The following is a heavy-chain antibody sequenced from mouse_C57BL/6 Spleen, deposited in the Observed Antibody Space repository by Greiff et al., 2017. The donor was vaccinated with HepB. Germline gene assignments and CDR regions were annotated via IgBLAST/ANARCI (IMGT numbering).Heavy chain of an antibody. CDR2: ISYDGSN. CDR1: GYSITSGYY. J-gene: IGHJ4*01. V-gene: IGHV3-6*01. D-gene: IGHD2-3*01. CDR3: ARDGYYRYYYAMDY. Sequence: EVQLQESGPGLVKPSQSLSLTCSVTGYSITSGYYWNWIRQFPGNKLEWMGYISYDGSNNYNPSLKNRISITRDTSKNQFFLKLNSVTTEDTATYYCARDGYYRYYYAMDYWGQGTSVTVSS.